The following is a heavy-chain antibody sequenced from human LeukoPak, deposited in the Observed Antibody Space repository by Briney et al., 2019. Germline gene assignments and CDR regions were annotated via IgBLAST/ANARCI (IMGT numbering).Heavy chain of an antibody. D-gene: IGHD6-19*01. CDR2: INHSGST. CDR1: GGSFSGYY. CDR3: ARGGIAVAAGWFDP. Sequence: PSETLSLTCAVYGGSFSGYYWSWIRQPPGKGLEWIGEINHSGSTNYNPSLKSRVTISVDTSKNQFSLKLSSVTAADTAVYYCARGGIAVAAGWFDPWGQGTLVTVSS. V-gene: IGHV4-34*01. J-gene: IGHJ5*02.